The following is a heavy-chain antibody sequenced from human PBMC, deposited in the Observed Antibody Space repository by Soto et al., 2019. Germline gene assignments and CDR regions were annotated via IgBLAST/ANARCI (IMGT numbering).Heavy chain of an antibody. J-gene: IGHJ3*02. Sequence: GVSLRLSCAASGFTFSSYSMNWVRQAPGKGLEWVSSISSSSSYIYYADSVKGRFTISRDNAKNSLYLQMNSLRAEDTDVYYCARVGGGYQLLHAFDIWGKGTMVTVSS. CDR2: ISSSSSYI. V-gene: IGHV3-21*01. D-gene: IGHD2-2*01. CDR3: ARVGGGYQLLHAFDI. CDR1: GFTFSSYS.